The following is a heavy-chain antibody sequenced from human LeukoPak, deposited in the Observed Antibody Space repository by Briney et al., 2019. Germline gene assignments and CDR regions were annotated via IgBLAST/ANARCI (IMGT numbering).Heavy chain of an antibody. CDR1: GYSISSGYY. D-gene: IGHD3-10*01. CDR2: IYHSGST. CDR3: ARRQLGYYGSGSYYIAPKYYFDY. J-gene: IGHJ4*02. Sequence: KPSETLSLTCTVSGYSISSGYYWGWIRQPPGKGLEWIGSIYHSGSTNYNPSLKSRATISVDTSKNQFSLKLSSVTAADTAVYYCARRQLGYYGSGSYYIAPKYYFDYWGQGTLVTVSS. V-gene: IGHV4-38-2*02.